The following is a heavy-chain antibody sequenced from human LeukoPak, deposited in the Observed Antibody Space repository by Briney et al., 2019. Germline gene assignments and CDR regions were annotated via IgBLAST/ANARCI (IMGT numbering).Heavy chain of an antibody. CDR1: GGTFSSYA. V-gene: IGHV1-69*01. CDR2: IIPIFGTA. D-gene: IGHD3-10*01. CDR3: ARDANYYGSGSYYNSY. Sequence: EASVKVSFKASGGTFSSYAISWVRQAPGQGLEWMGGIIPIFGTANYAQKFQGRVTITADESTSTAYMELSSLRSEDTAVYYCARDANYYGSGSYYNSYWGQGTLVTVSS. J-gene: IGHJ4*02.